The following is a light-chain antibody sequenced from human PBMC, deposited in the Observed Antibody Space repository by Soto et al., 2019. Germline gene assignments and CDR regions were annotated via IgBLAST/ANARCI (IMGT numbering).Light chain of an antibody. Sequence: EIVLTQSPGTLSLSPGERATLSCRASQSVSDRYLAWYQQKPGQAPRLLIYGASSRATGIPDRSSGSGSGTDFTLTISRLEAEDFAVYYCQQYGRSLAFGGGT. J-gene: IGKJ4*01. CDR2: GAS. CDR3: QQYGRSLA. CDR1: QSVSDRY. V-gene: IGKV3-20*01.